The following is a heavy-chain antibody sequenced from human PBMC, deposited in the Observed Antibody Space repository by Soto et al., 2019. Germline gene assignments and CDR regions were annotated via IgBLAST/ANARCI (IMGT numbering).Heavy chain of an antibody. CDR1: GYTFTHFY. CDR3: ATSVNSAMAFDY. V-gene: IGHV1-46*01. J-gene: IGHJ4*02. D-gene: IGHD5-18*01. CDR2: INPNGGIT. Sequence: ASVKVSCKASGYTFTHFYIHWVRQAPGQGLEWMGIINPNGGITTYAQKFRAGFTMTRDTSTSTVYLELSSLRSEDSAIYYCATSVNSAMAFDYWGQGTLVTVSA.